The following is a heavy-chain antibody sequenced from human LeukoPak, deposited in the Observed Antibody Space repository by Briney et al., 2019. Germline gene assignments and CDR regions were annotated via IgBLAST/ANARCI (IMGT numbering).Heavy chain of an antibody. CDR3: AREGLEWDPYPGDAFDI. CDR1: GYTFTSYG. D-gene: IGHD1-26*01. CDR2: ISAYNGKT. V-gene: IGHV1-18*01. J-gene: IGHJ3*02. Sequence: ASVKVSCKASGYTFTSYGISWVRQAPGQGIEGMGWISAYNGKTNYAQKVQGRVTMTTDTSTSTAYMELRSLRSDDTAVYYCAREGLEWDPYPGDAFDIWGQGTMVTVSS.